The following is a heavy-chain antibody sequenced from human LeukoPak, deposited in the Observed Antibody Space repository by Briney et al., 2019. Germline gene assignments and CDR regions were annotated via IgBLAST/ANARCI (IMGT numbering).Heavy chain of an antibody. Sequence: PGGSLRLSCAASRFTFSSYGMHWVRQAPGKGLEWVAVISYDGSNKYYADSVKGRFTISRDNSKNTLYLQMNSLRAEDTAVYYCAKVGYGSGSHPPEGNDAFDIWGQGTMVTVSS. D-gene: IGHD3-10*01. CDR3: AKVGYGSGSHPPEGNDAFDI. CDR1: RFTFSSYG. J-gene: IGHJ3*02. CDR2: ISYDGSNK. V-gene: IGHV3-30*18.